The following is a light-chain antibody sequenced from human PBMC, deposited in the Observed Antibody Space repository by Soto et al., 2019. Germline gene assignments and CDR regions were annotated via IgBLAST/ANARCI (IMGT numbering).Light chain of an antibody. V-gene: IGLV5-37*01. CDR1: SDINVGSYN. CDR2: YYSDSDK. J-gene: IGLJ2*01. Sequence: QPVLTQPPSSSASPGESARLTCTLPSDINVGSYNIYWYQQKPGSPPRYLLYYYSDSDKGQGSGHPSRFSGSKAASANTGSLLIAGLQSEDEADYYCMIWPGAWGVFGGGT. CDR3: MIWPGAWGV.